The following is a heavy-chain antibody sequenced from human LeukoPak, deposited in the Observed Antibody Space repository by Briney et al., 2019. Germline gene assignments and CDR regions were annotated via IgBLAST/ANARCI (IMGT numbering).Heavy chain of an antibody. CDR1: GYTFTSYG. V-gene: IGHV1-18*01. J-gene: IGHJ6*02. CDR3: ARDIVVVPPRRDYYYYGMDV. Sequence: GASVKVSCKASGYTFTSYGISWVRQAPGQGLEWMGWISAYNGNTNYAQKLQGRVTMTTDTSTSTAYMELRSQRSDDTAVYYCARDIVVVPPRRDYYYYGMDVWGQGTTVTVSS. CDR2: ISAYNGNT. D-gene: IGHD2-2*01.